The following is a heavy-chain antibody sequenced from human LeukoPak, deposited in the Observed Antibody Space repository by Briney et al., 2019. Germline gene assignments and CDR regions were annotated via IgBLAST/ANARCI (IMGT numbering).Heavy chain of an antibody. Sequence: SETLSLTCAVYGGSFSGYYWSWIRQPPGKGLEWIGSIYHSGSTYYNPSLKSRVTISVDTSKNQFSLKLSSVTAADTAVYYCARTLDFWRPFDAFDIWGQGTMVTVSS. CDR3: ARTLDFWRPFDAFDI. CDR1: GGSFSGYY. CDR2: IYHSGST. J-gene: IGHJ3*02. D-gene: IGHD3-3*01. V-gene: IGHV4-34*01.